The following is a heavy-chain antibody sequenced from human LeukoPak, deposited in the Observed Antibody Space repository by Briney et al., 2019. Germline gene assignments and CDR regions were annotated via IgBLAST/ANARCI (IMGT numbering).Heavy chain of an antibody. V-gene: IGHV3-64D*06. CDR2: NSSNGDNT. CDR3: VRGTGY. J-gene: IGHJ4*02. CDR1: GFTFSTYV. Sequence: PGGSLRLSCSVSGFTFSTYVMHWVRQAPGKGLEYVSANSSNGDNTYYADSVKGRFTISRDNSENTLYLQMSSLRADDTAVYYCVRGTGYWGQGTLVTVSS.